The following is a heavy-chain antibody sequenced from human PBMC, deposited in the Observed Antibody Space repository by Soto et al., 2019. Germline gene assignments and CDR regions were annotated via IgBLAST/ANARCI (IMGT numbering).Heavy chain of an antibody. CDR3: ARVRYYYGSGSYPDPRNWFDP. CDR2: ISAYNGNT. J-gene: IGHJ5*02. V-gene: IGHV1-18*01. D-gene: IGHD3-10*01. CDR1: GYTFTSYG. Sequence: ASVKVSCKASGYTFTSYGISWVRQAPGQGLEWMGWISAYNGNTNYAQKPQGRVTMTTDTSTSTAYMELRSLRSDDTAVYYCARVRYYYGSGSYPDPRNWFDPWGQGTLVTVSS.